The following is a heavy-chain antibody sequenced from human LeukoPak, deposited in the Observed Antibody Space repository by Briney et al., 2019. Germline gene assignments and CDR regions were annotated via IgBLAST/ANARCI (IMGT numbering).Heavy chain of an antibody. Sequence: GGSLRLSCAASGFTVSSNYMSLVRQAPGKGLEWVSVIYSGGSTYYADSVKGRFTISRDNSKNTLYLQMNSLRAEDTAVYYCARGDILTGFDAFDIWGQGTMVTVSS. D-gene: IGHD3-9*01. V-gene: IGHV3-66*01. CDR2: IYSGGST. CDR3: ARGDILTGFDAFDI. J-gene: IGHJ3*02. CDR1: GFTVSSNY.